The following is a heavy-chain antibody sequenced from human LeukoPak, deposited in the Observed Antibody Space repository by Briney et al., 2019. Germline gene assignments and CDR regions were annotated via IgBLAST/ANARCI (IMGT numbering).Heavy chain of an antibody. D-gene: IGHD4-17*01. Sequence: SETLSLTCAVYGGSFSTYYWSWIRQPPGKGLEWIGEITHSGSTNYSPSLKSRVTISLDMSKNQFSLRLTSVTAADTAVYYCATRQRDTVRYFDLWGRGTLVTVSS. V-gene: IGHV4-34*01. CDR1: GGSFSTYY. CDR3: ATRQRDTVRYFDL. CDR2: ITHSGST. J-gene: IGHJ2*01.